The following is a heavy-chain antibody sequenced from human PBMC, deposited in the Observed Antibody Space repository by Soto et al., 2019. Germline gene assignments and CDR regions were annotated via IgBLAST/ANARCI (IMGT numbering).Heavy chain of an antibody. J-gene: IGHJ6*02. V-gene: IGHV3-21*01. Sequence: GSLRLSCAASGFTVSSYSMNWVRQAPGKGLEWVSSISSSSSYIYYADSVKGRFTISRDNAKNSLYLQMNSLRAEDTAVYYCARDLSIAVAGTDGMDVWGQGTTVTVSS. CDR2: ISSSSSYI. CDR1: GFTVSSYS. D-gene: IGHD6-19*01. CDR3: ARDLSIAVAGTDGMDV.